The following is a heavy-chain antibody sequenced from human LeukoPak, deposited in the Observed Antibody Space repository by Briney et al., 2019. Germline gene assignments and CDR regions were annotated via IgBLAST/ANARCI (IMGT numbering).Heavy chain of an antibody. CDR3: ARDGRTTNFDY. J-gene: IGHJ4*02. D-gene: IGHD1-1*01. Sequence: GGSLTLSCAASGFTFSSYWMSWVRQAPGQGQEWVANIKQDGSEKYYVDSVKGRFTISRDNAKNSLYLQMNSLRAEDTAVYYCARDGRTTNFDYWGQGTLVTVSS. V-gene: IGHV3-7*01. CDR1: GFTFSSYW. CDR2: IKQDGSEK.